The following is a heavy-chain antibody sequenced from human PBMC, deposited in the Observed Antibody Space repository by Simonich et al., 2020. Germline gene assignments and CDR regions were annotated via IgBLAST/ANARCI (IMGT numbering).Heavy chain of an antibody. CDR1: GYTITGYS. CDR2: INPNSGGK. J-gene: IGHJ3*02. D-gene: IGHD7-27*01. CDR3: ARGRLTGDKGAFDI. V-gene: IGHV1-2*02. Sequence: QVQLVQSGAEVKKPGASLKVSCKASGYTITGYSMHWVRQAPGQGLEWRGLINPNSGGKNYAQKFQGRVTMTRDTSISTAYMELSRLRSDDTAVYYCARGRLTGDKGAFDIWGQGTMVTVSS.